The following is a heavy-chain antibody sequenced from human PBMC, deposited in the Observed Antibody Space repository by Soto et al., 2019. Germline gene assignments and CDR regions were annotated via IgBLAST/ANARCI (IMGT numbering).Heavy chain of an antibody. Sequence: SETLSLTCTVSGGSVSSGSYYWSWIRQPPGKGLEWIGYIYYSGSTNYNPSLKSRVTISVDTSKNQFSLKLSSVTAADTAVYYCTRDYASSWTDWFAPWGKGTLVTVSS. J-gene: IGHJ5*02. V-gene: IGHV4-61*01. CDR2: IYYSGST. CDR1: GGSVSSGSYY. CDR3: TRDYASSWTDWFAP. D-gene: IGHD6-13*01.